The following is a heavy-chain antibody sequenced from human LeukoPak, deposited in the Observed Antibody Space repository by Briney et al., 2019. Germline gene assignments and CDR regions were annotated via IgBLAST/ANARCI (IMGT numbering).Heavy chain of an antibody. Sequence: SETLSLTCTVPGVSINTYYASWIRQAPGKGLEFIGFIYNGGNTNYNPSLKSRATISVDTSNNQFSLRLTSVTAADTAMYYCAAGPWELDFWGQGTLVTVSS. CDR1: GVSINTYY. CDR2: IYNGGNT. CDR3: AAGPWELDF. V-gene: IGHV4-4*09. J-gene: IGHJ4*02. D-gene: IGHD1-26*01.